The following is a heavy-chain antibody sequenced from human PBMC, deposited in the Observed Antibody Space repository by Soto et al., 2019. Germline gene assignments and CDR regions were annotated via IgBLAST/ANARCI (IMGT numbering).Heavy chain of an antibody. D-gene: IGHD2-8*02. CDR2: IYHSGGT. CDR3: ARHGGVSFDS. Sequence: QVQLQESGPGLVNPSGTLSLTCAVSGGSISSDNWWSWVRQPPGKGLEWIGEIYHSGGTHYNPSLKRRVTISVDKSKNLSALELSSVAAADTAVYFCARHGGVSFDSWGQGTLVSVSS. V-gene: IGHV4-4*02. J-gene: IGHJ4*02. CDR1: GGSISSDNW.